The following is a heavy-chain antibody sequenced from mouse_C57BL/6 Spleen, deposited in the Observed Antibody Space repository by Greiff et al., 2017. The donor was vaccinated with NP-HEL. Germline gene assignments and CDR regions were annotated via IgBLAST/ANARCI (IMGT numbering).Heavy chain of an antibody. D-gene: IGHD1-1*01. J-gene: IGHJ4*01. CDR2: ISSGSSTI. CDR1: GFTFSDYG. CDR3: ARGDSWVPPYAMDY. V-gene: IGHV5-17*01. Sequence: EVQLVESGGGLVKPGGSLKLSCAASGFTFSDYGMHWVRQAPEKGLEWVAYISSGSSTIYYADTVKGRFTISRDNAKNTLFLQMTSLRSEDTAMYYCARGDSWVPPYAMDYWGQGTSVTVSS.